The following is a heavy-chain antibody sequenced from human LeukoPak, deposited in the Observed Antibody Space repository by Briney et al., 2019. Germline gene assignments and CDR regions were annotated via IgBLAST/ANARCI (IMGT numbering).Heavy chain of an antibody. CDR1: GGSISSYY. CDR2: IYTSGST. J-gene: IGHJ4*02. D-gene: IGHD3-10*01. Sequence: PSETLSLTCSVSGGSISSYYWSWIRQPAGKGQEWIGRIYTSGSTNYNPSLKSRVTMSVDTSKNQFSLKLSSVTAADTAVYYCARVYGSGCYILTYYFDYWGQGTLVTVSS. V-gene: IGHV4-4*07. CDR3: ARVYGSGCYILTYYFDY.